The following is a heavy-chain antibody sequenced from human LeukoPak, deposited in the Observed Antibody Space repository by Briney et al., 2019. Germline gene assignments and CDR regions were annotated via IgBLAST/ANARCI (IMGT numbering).Heavy chain of an antibody. CDR3: ARDIGSNRGY. CDR2: IYHSGST. CDR1: GYSISSGYY. Sequence: SETLSLTCTVSGYSISSGYYWGWIRQPPGKGLEWIGSIYHSGSTYYNPSLKSRVTISVDTSKNQFSLKLSSVSAADTAVYYCARDIGSNRGYWGQRTLVTVSS. J-gene: IGHJ4*02. V-gene: IGHV4-38-2*02. D-gene: IGHD3-10*01.